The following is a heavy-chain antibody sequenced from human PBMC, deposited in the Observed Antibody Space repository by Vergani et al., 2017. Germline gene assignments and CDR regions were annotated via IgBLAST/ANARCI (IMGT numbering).Heavy chain of an antibody. D-gene: IGHD3-22*01. CDR1: GGSFSGYY. J-gene: IGHJ4*02. V-gene: IGHV4-34*01. CDR3: ARGYDSSGYYYVFDY. Sequence: QVQLQQWGAGLLKPSETLSLTCAVYGGSFSGYYWSWIRQPPGPGLEWIGEINHSGSTNYNPSLKSRVTISVDTSKNQFSLKLSSVTAADTAVYYCARGYDSSGYYYVFDYWGQGTLVTVSS. CDR2: INHSGST.